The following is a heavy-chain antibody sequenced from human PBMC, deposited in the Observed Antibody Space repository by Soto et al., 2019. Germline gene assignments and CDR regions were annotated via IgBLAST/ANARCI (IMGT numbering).Heavy chain of an antibody. CDR1: GFIFSTYG. V-gene: IGHV3-21*01. J-gene: IGHJ4*02. CDR2: IESSSSYI. CDR3: ARVEGYTYPNDY. Sequence: EVQLVESGGGLVKPGGSLKLSCAASGFIFSTYGMIWVRQAPGQGLEWVSSIESSSSYIYYSDAVKGRFTISRDNAKNSLYLQMNSLRAEETAVYYCARVEGYTYPNDYWGQGTLVTGSS. D-gene: IGHD5-12*01.